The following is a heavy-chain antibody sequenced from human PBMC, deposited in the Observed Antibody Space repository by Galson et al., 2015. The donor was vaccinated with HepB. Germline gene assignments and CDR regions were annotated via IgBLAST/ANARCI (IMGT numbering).Heavy chain of an antibody. CDR1: GFTFSSYA. CDR2: ISGSGGST. CDR3: ACEGSYYRGQDWYFDL. D-gene: IGHD1-26*01. Sequence: SLRLSCAASGFTFSSYAMSWVRQAPGKGLEWVSAISGSGGSTYYADSVKGRFTISRDNSKNTLYLQMNSLRAEDTAVYYCACEGSYYRGQDWYFDLWGRGTLVTVSS. V-gene: IGHV3-23*01. J-gene: IGHJ2*01.